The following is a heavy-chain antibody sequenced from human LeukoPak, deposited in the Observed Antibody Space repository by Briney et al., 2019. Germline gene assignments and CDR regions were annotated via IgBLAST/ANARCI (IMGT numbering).Heavy chain of an antibody. Sequence: SQTLSLTCAVSGASISSYYWSWIRQPPGKGLEWIGDIYYSGSIKYNPSLKSRVTMSVDTSKNQFSLKLSSVTAADTAIYYCARENPSGYYNRPIDYWGQGTLVTVSS. CDR1: GASISSYY. D-gene: IGHD3-22*01. J-gene: IGHJ4*02. CDR2: IYYSGSI. CDR3: ARENPSGYYNRPIDY. V-gene: IGHV4-59*01.